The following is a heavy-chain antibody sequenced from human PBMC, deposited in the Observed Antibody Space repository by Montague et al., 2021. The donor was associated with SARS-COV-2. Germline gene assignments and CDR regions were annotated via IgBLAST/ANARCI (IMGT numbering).Heavy chain of an antibody. CDR1: GGSFSGYY. D-gene: IGHD3-3*01. CDR3: ARGADYDFWSGFLRYKWFGP. V-gene: IGHV4-34*01. J-gene: IGHJ5*02. Sequence: SETLSLTCAVYGGSFSGYYWSWIRQSPGKGLEWIGEINHSGSTNHNPSLQSRVTISVDKSKNQFCLTLRLLTAADTAVYYCARGADYDFWSGFLRYKWFGPWGQGTPVIVSS. CDR2: INHSGST.